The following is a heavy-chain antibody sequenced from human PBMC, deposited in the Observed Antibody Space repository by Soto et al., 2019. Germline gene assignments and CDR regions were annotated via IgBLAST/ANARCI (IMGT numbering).Heavy chain of an antibody. Sequence: EVQLVESGGGLVKPGGSLRLSCAASGFNLKGYSMNWVRQAPGKGLEWVSSISDSSNYVYHADSVKGRFTTSRDNAKKSLYLQMNVLRAEDTAVSYCARGGLYCRSAGCQVNGFKVWGQGTRVAVSS. V-gene: IGHV3-21*01. CDR1: GFNLKGYS. D-gene: IGHD2-2*01. CDR2: ISDSSNYV. J-gene: IGHJ3*01. CDR3: ARGGLYCRSAGCQVNGFKV.